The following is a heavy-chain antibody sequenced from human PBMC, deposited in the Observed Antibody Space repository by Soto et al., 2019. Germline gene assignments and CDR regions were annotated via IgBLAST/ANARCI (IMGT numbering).Heavy chain of an antibody. CDR2: MNPNSGNT. J-gene: IGHJ5*02. D-gene: IGHD3-3*01. V-gene: IGHV1-8*01. CDR3: ARVPSKRITIFGVVITNWFDP. Sequence: ASVKVSCKASGYTFTSYDINWVRQATGQGLEWMGWMNPNSGNTGYAQRFQGRVTMTRNTSISTAHMELSSLRSEDTAVYYCARVPSKRITIFGVVITNWFDPWGQGTPVTVSS. CDR1: GYTFTSYD.